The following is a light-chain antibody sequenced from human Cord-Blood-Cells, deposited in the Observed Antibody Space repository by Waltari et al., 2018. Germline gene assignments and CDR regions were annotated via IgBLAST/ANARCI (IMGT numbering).Light chain of an antibody. J-gene: IGKJ1*01. CDR1: NSISSY. Sequence: DIQMTHSPSSLSASVGDRVTITCRASNSISSYLTWYQQKPGKAPKLLIYAASSLQSGVPSRFSGSGSVTDFTLTISSLQPEDFATYYCQQSYSTLRTFGQGTKVEIK. CDR3: QQSYSTLRT. V-gene: IGKV1-39*01. CDR2: AAS.